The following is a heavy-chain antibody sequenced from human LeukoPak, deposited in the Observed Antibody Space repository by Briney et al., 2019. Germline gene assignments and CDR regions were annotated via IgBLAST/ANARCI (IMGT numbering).Heavy chain of an antibody. Sequence: GGSLRLSCAASGFSFSNYGMHWVRQAPGKGLEWVAFIRYDGSHKYYGDSVRGRFTISRDNSKNTLSLQMNSLRVEDTAVYYCARDSYYYGSGSPYYYFYYMDVWGEGTTVTISS. D-gene: IGHD3-10*01. J-gene: IGHJ6*03. CDR3: ARDSYYYGSGSPYYYFYYMDV. V-gene: IGHV3-30*02. CDR2: IRYDGSHK. CDR1: GFSFSNYG.